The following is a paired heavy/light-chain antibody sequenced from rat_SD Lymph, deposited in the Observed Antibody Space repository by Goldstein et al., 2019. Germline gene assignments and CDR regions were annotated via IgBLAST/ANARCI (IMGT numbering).Heavy chain of an antibody. D-gene: IGHD1-3*01. J-gene: IGHJ3*01. V-gene: IGHV2-47*01. Sequence: QVQLKESGPGLVQPSQTLSLTCTVSGLSLTSNSVSWIRQPPGKGLEWMGVIWSNGGTDYNSAIKSRLSISRDTSKSQVFLKMNSLQTEDTAMYFCASPAGGHGSYFNWFAYWGQGTLVTVSS. CDR3: ASPAGGHGSYFNWFAY. CDR1: GLSLTSNS. CDR2: IWSNGGT.
Light chain of an antibody. CDR3: QQSRESPPT. CDR1: QSVSISRYNL. V-gene: IGKV3S19*01. CDR2: RAS. J-gene: IGKJ1*01. Sequence: DIVLTQSPALAVSLGQRATISCRASQSVSISRYNLMHWYQQKPGQQPKLLIYRASNLASGIPARFSGSGSGTDFTLTINPVQADDIATYYCQQSRESPPTFGGGTKLELK.